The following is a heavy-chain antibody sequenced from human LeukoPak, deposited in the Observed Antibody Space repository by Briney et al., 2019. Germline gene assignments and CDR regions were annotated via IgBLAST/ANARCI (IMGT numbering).Heavy chain of an antibody. Sequence: GGSLRLSCAASGFTFSSYGMHWGRQAPGKGLEWVAFIRYDGSNKYYADSVKGRFTISRDNSKNSLYLQMNSLRAEDTAVYYCARFGELLFRGSYYYYYGMDVWGQGTTVTVSS. V-gene: IGHV3-30*02. D-gene: IGHD3-10*01. J-gene: IGHJ6*02. CDR3: ARFGELLFRGSYYYYYGMDV. CDR2: IRYDGSNK. CDR1: GFTFSSYG.